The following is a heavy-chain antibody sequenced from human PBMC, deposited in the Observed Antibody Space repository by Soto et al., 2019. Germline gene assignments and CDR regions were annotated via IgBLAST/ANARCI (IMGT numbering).Heavy chain of an antibody. CDR2: VSYDGSHK. CDR1: GFNFRSYA. J-gene: IGHJ4*02. CDR3: ARESDH. Sequence: QVQMEESGGGVVQPGGSLRLSCAASGFNFRSYAMHWVRQAPGKGLEWVAVVSYDGSHKYYADSVKGRFTISRDNSNNTLYLQMNSLRVEDTAVYYCARESDHWGQGTLVTVSS. V-gene: IGHV3-30*03.